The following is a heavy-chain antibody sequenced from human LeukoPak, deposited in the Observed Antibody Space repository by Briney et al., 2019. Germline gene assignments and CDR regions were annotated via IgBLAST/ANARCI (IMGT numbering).Heavy chain of an antibody. Sequence: GRSLRLSCAASGFTFSSYAMHWVRQAPGKGLEWVAVISYDGSNKYYADSVKGRFTISRDNSKNTLYLQMNSLRAEDTAVYYCARALPGFGGYYGYWGQGTLVTVSS. D-gene: IGHD3-22*01. CDR2: ISYDGSNK. V-gene: IGHV3-30*04. CDR1: GFTFSSYA. J-gene: IGHJ4*02. CDR3: ARALPGFGGYYGY.